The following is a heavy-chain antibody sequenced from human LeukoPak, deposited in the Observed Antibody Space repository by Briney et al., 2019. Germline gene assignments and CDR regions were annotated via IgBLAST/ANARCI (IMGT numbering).Heavy chain of an antibody. CDR2: MNPNSGNT. Sequence: ASVKVSCKASGYTFTIYDFNWVRQASGQGLEWMGWMNPNSGNTGYAQKFKGRVTMTRNTSISTAYMELSSLRSEDTAVYYCARGLRREQQLLRAFDSWGQGTLVTVSS. J-gene: IGHJ4*02. CDR3: ARGLRREQQLLRAFDS. CDR1: GYTFTIYD. D-gene: IGHD6-13*01. V-gene: IGHV1-8*01.